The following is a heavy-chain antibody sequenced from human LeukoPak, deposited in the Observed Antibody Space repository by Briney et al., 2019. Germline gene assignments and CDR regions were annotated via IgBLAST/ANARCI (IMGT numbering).Heavy chain of an antibody. J-gene: IGHJ6*04. Sequence: GGSLRLSCSASGFNFRKTWMQWVRQAPGQGLVWVSQINDDGKTTGYADSVKGRFTVSRDNGKNTLYLHMKSLRAEDTAVYYCARDVSYGRMDVWGQRDHGHRLL. V-gene: IGHV3-74*01. D-gene: IGHD4-17*01. CDR1: GFNFRKTW. CDR2: INDDGKTT. CDR3: ARDVSYGRMDV.